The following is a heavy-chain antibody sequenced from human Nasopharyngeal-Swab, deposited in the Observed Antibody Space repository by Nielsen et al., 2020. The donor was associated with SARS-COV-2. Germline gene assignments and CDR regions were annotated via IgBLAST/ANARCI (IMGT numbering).Heavy chain of an antibody. V-gene: IGHV3-73*01. Sequence: WIRQPPGKGLEWVGRIRSKANSYATAYAASVKGRFTISRDDSKNTAYLQMNSLRAEDTAVYYCARDQYYYDSSGQPGDYWGQGTLVTVSS. CDR3: ARDQYYYDSSGQPGDY. CDR2: IRSKANSYAT. J-gene: IGHJ4*02. D-gene: IGHD3-22*01.